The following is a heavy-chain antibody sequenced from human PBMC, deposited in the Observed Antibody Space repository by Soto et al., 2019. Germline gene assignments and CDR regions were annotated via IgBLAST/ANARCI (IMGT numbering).Heavy chain of an antibody. CDR1: GGSISSADCY. CDR2: IYYSGST. CDR3: ARDPRQGFCSSTSCYTPN. V-gene: IGHV4-30-4*08. J-gene: IGHJ1*01. Sequence: QVQLQESGPGLVKPSQTLSLTCTVSGGSISSADCYWSWIRQPPGKGLEWIAYIYYSGSTHYNSSLKSRATMSLDTSKNQFSLKLNSVTAADTAVYYCARDPRQGFCSSTSCYTPNWGQGTLVTVSS. D-gene: IGHD2-2*02.